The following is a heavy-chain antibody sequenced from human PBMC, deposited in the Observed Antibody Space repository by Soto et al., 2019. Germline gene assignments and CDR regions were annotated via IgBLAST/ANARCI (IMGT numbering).Heavy chain of an antibody. J-gene: IGHJ4*02. CDR3: AGELELPYYNFDY. Sequence: QVQLQESGPGLVKPSETLSLTCTVSGGSISSYYWSWIRQHAGKGLEWIGRIYSSGSTNYNPSLNSRVSMSVDTSTNQVSLKQSSVTAADMAVYYCAGELELPYYNFDYWGQGTLVTVSP. CDR2: IYSSGST. D-gene: IGHD1-7*01. CDR1: GGSISSYY. V-gene: IGHV4-4*07.